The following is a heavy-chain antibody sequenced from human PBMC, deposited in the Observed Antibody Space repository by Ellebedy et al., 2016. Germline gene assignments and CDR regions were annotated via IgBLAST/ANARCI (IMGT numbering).Heavy chain of an antibody. CDR1: GFSVRQYG. D-gene: IGHD6-19*01. Sequence: GGSLRLXCAASGFSVRQYGMNWVRQTPGKGLEWVSYISPSGAILYAGSVKGRFAISRDIDKNSLYLQMNSRRVEDTAVYYCARVTGEVAGKGDYWGQGTLVAVSS. V-gene: IGHV3-48*01. J-gene: IGHJ4*02. CDR3: ARVTGEVAGKGDY. CDR2: ISPSGAI.